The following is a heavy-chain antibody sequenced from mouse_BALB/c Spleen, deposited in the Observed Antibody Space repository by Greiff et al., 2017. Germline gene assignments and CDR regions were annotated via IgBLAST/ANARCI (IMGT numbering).Heavy chain of an antibody. CDR3: ASRSTMLSAWFAY. V-gene: IGHV1-4*02. J-gene: IGHJ3*01. D-gene: IGHD2-1*01. CDR1: GYTFTSYT. CDR2: INPSSGYT. Sequence: QVQLQQSAAELARPGASVKMSCKASGYTFTSYTMHWVKQRPGQGLEWIGYINPSSGYTEYNQKFKDKTTLTADKSSSTAYMQLSSLTSEDSAVFYCASRSTMLSAWFAYWGQGTLVTVSA.